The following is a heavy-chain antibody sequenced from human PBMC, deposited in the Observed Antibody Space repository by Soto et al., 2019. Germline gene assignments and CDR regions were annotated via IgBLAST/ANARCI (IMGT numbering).Heavy chain of an antibody. J-gene: IGHJ6*02. D-gene: IGHD6-19*01. CDR3: ARDGVWSSGWSRGGYYGMDV. CDR1: GGTFSSYA. V-gene: IGHV1-69*01. CDR2: IIPIFGTA. Sequence: QVQLVQSGAEVKKPGSSVKVSCKASGGTFSSYAISWVRQAPGQGLEWMGGIIPIFGTASYAQKFQGRVTITADESTSTAYMELSSLRSEDTAVYYCARDGVWSSGWSRGGYYGMDVWGQGTTVTVSS.